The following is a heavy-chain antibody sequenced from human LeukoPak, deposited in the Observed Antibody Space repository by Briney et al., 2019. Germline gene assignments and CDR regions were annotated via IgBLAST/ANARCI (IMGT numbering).Heavy chain of an antibody. J-gene: IGHJ6*02. CDR2: INPNSGGT. Sequence: ASVKVSCKASGYTFTGYYMHWVRPAPGQGLEWMGRINPNSGGTNYAQKFQGRVTMTRDTSISTAYMELSRLRSDDTAVYYCARVRGRYCSSTSCYKPDYYGMDVWGQGTTVTVSS. CDR3: ARVRGRYCSSTSCYKPDYYGMDV. D-gene: IGHD2-2*02. CDR1: GYTFTGYY. V-gene: IGHV1-2*06.